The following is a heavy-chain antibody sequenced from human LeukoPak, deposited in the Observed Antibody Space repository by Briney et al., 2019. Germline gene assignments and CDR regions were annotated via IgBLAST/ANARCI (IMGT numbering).Heavy chain of an antibody. J-gene: IGHJ4*02. Sequence: PGGSLRLSCAASGFTFSDYYMSWIRQAPGKGLEWVSYISDTGSTIYYADSVKGRFTISRDNAKNSLYLQMNSLRPEDTAVYYCARARGWGSPISFGAYWGQGTLVTVSS. CDR2: ISDTGSTI. CDR1: GFTFSDYY. CDR3: ARARGWGSPISFGAY. V-gene: IGHV3-11*01. D-gene: IGHD3-10*01.